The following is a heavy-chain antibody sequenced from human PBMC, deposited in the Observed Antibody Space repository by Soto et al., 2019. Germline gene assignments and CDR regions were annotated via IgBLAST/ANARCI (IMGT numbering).Heavy chain of an antibody. D-gene: IGHD2-8*01. CDR2: VYYSGGT. V-gene: IGHV4-30-2*01. CDR1: GDSFSSAYYS. Sequence: PSETLSLTCAVSGDSFSSAYYSCNWLGQPPWKGLEWIGYVYYSGGTYYNWALKSRVTIFVDRSKSQFSLNLTSVTAADTAVYFCARGGQPLVYLRFDYWCQGAPVTVSS. CDR3: ARGGQPLVYLRFDY. J-gene: IGHJ4*02.